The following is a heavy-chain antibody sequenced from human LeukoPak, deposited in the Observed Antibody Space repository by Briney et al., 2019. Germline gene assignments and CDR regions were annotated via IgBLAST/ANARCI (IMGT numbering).Heavy chain of an antibody. Sequence: GGSLRLSCAASGFTFSSYEMNWVRQAPGKGLEWVSYISSSGSTIYYADSVKGRFTISRDNAKNSLYLQMNSLRAEGTAVYYCAREAAAMAIDYWGQGTLVTVSS. D-gene: IGHD5-18*01. V-gene: IGHV3-48*03. CDR1: GFTFSSYE. J-gene: IGHJ4*02. CDR3: AREAAAMAIDY. CDR2: ISSSGSTI.